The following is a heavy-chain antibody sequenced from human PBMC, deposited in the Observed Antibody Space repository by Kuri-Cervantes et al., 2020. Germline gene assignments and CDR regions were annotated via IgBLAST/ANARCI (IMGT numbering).Heavy chain of an antibody. CDR1: GFTFSSYG. CDR3: ARASRCYCSGGSCYSTLSCWFDP. CDR2: IWYDGGNK. D-gene: IGHD2-15*01. V-gene: IGHV3-33*01. J-gene: IGHJ5*02. Sequence: GESLKISCAASGFTFSSYGMHWVRQAPGKGLEWVAVIWYDGGNKYYADSVKGRFTISRDNSKNTLYLQMNSLRAEDTAVYYCARASRCYCSGGSCYSTLSCWFDPWGQGTLVTVSS.